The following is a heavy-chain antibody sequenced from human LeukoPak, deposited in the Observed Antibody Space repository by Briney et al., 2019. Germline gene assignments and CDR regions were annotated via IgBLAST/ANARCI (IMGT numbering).Heavy chain of an antibody. CDR1: GGTFSSYA. J-gene: IGHJ3*02. Sequence: ASVKVSCKASGGTFSSYAISWVRQAPGQGLEWMGGIIPIFGTANYAQKFQGRVTITADESTSTAYMELSSLRSEDTAVYCCALPGGNDAFDIWGQGTMVTVSS. V-gene: IGHV1-69*13. CDR2: IIPIFGTA. CDR3: ALPGGNDAFDI. D-gene: IGHD4-23*01.